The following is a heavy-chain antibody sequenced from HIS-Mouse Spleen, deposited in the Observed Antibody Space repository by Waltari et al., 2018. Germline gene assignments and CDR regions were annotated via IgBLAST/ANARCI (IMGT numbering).Heavy chain of an antibody. D-gene: IGHD6-13*01. V-gene: IGHV4-39*07. CDR2: IYYSGST. CDR3: AREIPYSSSWYDWYFDL. Sequence: QLQLQESGPGLVKPSETLSLTCTVSGGSISSISYYWGWIRQPTGKGLAWIGSIYYSGSTYYNPSLKSRVTISVDTSKNQFSLKLSSVTAADTAVYYCAREIPYSSSWYDWYFDLWGRGTLVTVFS. J-gene: IGHJ2*01. CDR1: GGSISSISYY.